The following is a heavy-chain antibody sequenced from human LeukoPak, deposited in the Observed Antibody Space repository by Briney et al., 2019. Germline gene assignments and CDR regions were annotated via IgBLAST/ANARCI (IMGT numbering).Heavy chain of an antibody. CDR3: ARAGDEGYFDY. Sequence: GGSLRLSCAASGFTFSSYAMSWVRQAPGKGLEWVSAITGTSGSAYYADSVKGRFTISRDNSKNTLYLQMNSLRAEDTAVYYCARAGDEGYFDYWGQGTLVTVSS. V-gene: IGHV3-23*01. CDR1: GFTFSSYA. CDR2: ITGTSGSA. D-gene: IGHD5-24*01. J-gene: IGHJ4*02.